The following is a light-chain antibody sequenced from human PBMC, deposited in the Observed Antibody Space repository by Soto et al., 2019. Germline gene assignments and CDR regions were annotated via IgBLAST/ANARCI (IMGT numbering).Light chain of an antibody. CDR2: DDS. J-gene: IGLJ1*01. Sequence: SSELTQPPSVSVAPGQTATIACGGNTIGSKNVQWYQQKPGQAPVLVVYDDSDRPSGIPERFSGSNSVNTATLTISGVEAGDEADYYCQVWDSSGDHPSWVFGTGTKLTVL. CDR3: QVWDSSGDHPSWV. CDR1: TIGSKN. V-gene: IGLV3-21*02.